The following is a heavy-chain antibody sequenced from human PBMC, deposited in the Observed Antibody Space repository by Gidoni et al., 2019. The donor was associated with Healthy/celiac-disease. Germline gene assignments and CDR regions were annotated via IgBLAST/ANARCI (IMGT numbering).Heavy chain of an antibody. CDR3: ARGGYSSGWYKGLDYYYGMDV. CDR1: GFPFADYV. V-gene: IGHV3-20*01. Sequence: EVQLVESGGGVVRPGGSLRLSWAASGFPFADYVMSLVRQAPGKGLGWVSGINWNGGSTGYADSVKGRFTISRDNAKNSLYLQMNSLRAEDTALYHCARGGYSSGWYKGLDYYYGMDVWGQGTTVTVSS. J-gene: IGHJ6*02. D-gene: IGHD6-19*01. CDR2: INWNGGST.